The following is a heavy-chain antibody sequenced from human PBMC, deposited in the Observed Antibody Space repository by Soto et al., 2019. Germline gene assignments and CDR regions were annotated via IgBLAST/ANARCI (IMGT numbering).Heavy chain of an antibody. CDR2: IYPGDSDT. CDR1: GYSFTSYW. D-gene: IGHD6-19*01. CDR3: ARQYSSGWWNYYYGMDV. J-gene: IGHJ6*02. V-gene: IGHV5-51*01. Sequence: PGESLKISCKGSGYSFTSYWIGWVRQMPGKGLEWMGIIYPGDSDTRYSPSFQGQVTISADKSISTAYLQWSSLKASDTAMYYCARQYSSGWWNYYYGMDVWGQGTPVTVSS.